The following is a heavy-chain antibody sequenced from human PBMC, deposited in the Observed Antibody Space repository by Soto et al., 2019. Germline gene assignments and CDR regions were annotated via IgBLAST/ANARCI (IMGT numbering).Heavy chain of an antibody. CDR2: FDPEDGET. J-gene: IGHJ4*02. CDR3: ARGAGFDYYDSSDPFDY. V-gene: IGHV1-24*01. D-gene: IGHD3-22*01. Sequence: ASVKVSCKVSGYTLTELSMHWVRQAPGKGLEWMGGFDPEDGETIYAQKFQGRVTMTEDTSTDTAYMELSSLRSEDTAVYYCARGAGFDYYDSSDPFDYWGQGALVTVSS. CDR1: GYTLTELS.